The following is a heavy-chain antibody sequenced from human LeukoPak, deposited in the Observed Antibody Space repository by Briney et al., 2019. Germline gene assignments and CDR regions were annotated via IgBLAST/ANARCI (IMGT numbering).Heavy chain of an antibody. CDR2: IFPSGSA. CDR3: ARRNHYFYYMDV. CDR1: GGSISSYY. J-gene: IGHJ6*02. Sequence: SETLSLTCTVSGGSISSYYWSWIRQSPVRGLEWLGYIFPSGSAFYNPSLESRVTISLDTYENQLSLKLSSVTAADTAVYFCARRNHYFYYMDVWGQGTTVTVSS. V-gene: IGHV4-4*09. D-gene: IGHD1-14*01.